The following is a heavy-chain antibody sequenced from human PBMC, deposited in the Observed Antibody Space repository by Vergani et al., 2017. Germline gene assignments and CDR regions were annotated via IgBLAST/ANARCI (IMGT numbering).Heavy chain of an antibody. CDR2: INPNTGGT. V-gene: IGHV1-2*02. D-gene: IGHD6-13*01. CDR1: GYTFTSYY. Sequence: QVQLVQSGAEVKKPGASVKVSCKASGYTFTSYYMHWVRQAPGQGLEWMGWINPNTGGTNSAQKFQGRVTLTRDTSISTAYRELSRLRSDDTAVYYCARDMWYSSSWYYYYYYLDVWGKGTTVTVSS. J-gene: IGHJ6*03. CDR3: ARDMWYSSSWYYYYYYLDV.